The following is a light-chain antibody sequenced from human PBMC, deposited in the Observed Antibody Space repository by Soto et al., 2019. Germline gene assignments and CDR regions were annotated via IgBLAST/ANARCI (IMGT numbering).Light chain of an antibody. CDR2: DAS. Sequence: DIQMTQSPSSVSASVGDRVTSTWRASQGISSWLAWYQQKAGKAPKLLIYDASSLPSGVPARFSGSGSRTDFTLTLSSLQPEDSATYFCQQGSSFPWTFGQVTKVEIK. CDR1: QGISSW. J-gene: IGKJ1*01. CDR3: QQGSSFPWT. V-gene: IGKV1-12*01.